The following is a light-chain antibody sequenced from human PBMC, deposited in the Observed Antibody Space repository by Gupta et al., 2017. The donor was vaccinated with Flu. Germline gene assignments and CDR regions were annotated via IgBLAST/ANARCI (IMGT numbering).Light chain of an antibody. Sequence: QSALTQPASVSGSPGQSITISCTGTSSDVGSYNLVSWYQQHPGKAPKLMSYDGSKRPSGVSNRFSGSKSGTTASLTIYGLQAEDEADYYCCSYEGSSTQVVFGGGTKLTVL. CDR3: CSYEGSSTQVV. V-gene: IGLV2-23*01. CDR2: DGS. CDR1: SSDVGSYNL. J-gene: IGLJ3*02.